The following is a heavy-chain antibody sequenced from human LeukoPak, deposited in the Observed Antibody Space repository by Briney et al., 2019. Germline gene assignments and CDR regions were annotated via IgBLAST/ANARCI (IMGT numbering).Heavy chain of an antibody. D-gene: IGHD3-9*01. J-gene: IGHJ4*02. CDR2: IYYSGST. Sequence: PSETLSLTCTVSGGSISSSSYYWGWNRQPPGKGLESIGSIYYSGSTYYNPSLKSRVTISVDTSKNQFSLKLSSVTAADTAVYYCAITDILTGYYREVSSFDYWGQGTLVTVSS. CDR1: GGSISSSSYY. CDR3: AITDILTGYYREVSSFDY. V-gene: IGHV4-39*01.